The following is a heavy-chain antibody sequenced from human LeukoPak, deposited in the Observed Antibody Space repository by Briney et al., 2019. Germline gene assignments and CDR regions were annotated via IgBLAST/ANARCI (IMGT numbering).Heavy chain of an antibody. CDR1: GFTFNNYA. CDR3: AKDLGSVGAIFDY. V-gene: IGHV3-43D*04. J-gene: IGHJ4*02. CDR2: ISWDGDST. D-gene: IGHD1-26*01. Sequence: GGSLRLSCAASGFTFNNYAMHWVRQAPGKGLEWVSLISWDGDSTYYSDSVKGRFTISRDNTKNSLYLEMNSLRAEDTALYYCAKDLGSVGAIFDYWGQGTLVTASS.